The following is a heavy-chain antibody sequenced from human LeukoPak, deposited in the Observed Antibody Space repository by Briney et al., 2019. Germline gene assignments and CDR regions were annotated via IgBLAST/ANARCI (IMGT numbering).Heavy chain of an antibody. J-gene: IGHJ5*02. CDR1: GYTFTSYG. Sequence: GASVKVSCKASGYTFTSYGISWVRQAPGQGLEWMGWISAYNGNTNYAQKLQGRVTMTTDTSTSTAYMELSSLRSEDMAVYYCARAPTSTHYDILTGQGATWFDPWGQGTLVTVSS. CDR2: ISAYNGNT. CDR3: ARAPTSTHYDILTGQGATWFDP. D-gene: IGHD3-9*01. V-gene: IGHV1-18*03.